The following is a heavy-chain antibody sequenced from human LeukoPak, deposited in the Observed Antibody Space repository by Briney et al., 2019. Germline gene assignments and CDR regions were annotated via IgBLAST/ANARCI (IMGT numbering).Heavy chain of an antibody. CDR1: GFPFSNFG. V-gene: IGHV3-30*02. Sequence: QPGGSLRLSCVTSGFPFSNFGMHWVRQSPGKGLEWLAFTRYDGHKQYYADSVKGRFTVSRDDSGSTVFLHMNSLTSDDTAVYYCGKDGLKAIDYWGQGTLVTVSS. CDR2: TRYDGHKQ. J-gene: IGHJ4*02. CDR3: GKDGLKAIDY.